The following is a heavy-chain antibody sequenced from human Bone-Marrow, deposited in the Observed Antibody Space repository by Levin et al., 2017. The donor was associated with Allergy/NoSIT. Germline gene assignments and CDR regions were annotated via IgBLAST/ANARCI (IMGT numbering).Heavy chain of an antibody. V-gene: IGHV4-39*07. CDR3: ARTKMSWFDP. Sequence: SETLSLTCSVSGGSISDSSYYWAWIRQPPGKGLEWIGTIFYTGSTYYNPSLKSRVTMSVDTSKNKFSLKLTSLTAADTATYYCARTKMSWFDPWGQGLLVTVSS. CDR2: IFYTGST. CDR1: GGSISDSSYY. J-gene: IGHJ5*02.